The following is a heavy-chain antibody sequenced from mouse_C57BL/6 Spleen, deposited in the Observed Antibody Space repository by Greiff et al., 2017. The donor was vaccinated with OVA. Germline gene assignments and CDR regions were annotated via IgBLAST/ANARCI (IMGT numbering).Heavy chain of an antibody. CDR3: ARSVITTVVEGYFDV. J-gene: IGHJ1*03. D-gene: IGHD1-1*01. V-gene: IGHV1-59*01. Sequence: QVQLQQPGAELVRPGTSVKLSCKASGYTFTSYWMHWVKQRPGQGLEWIGVIDPYDSYTNYNQKFKGKATLTVDTASITAYMQLSSLTSEDSAVYYCARSVITTVVEGYFDVWGTGTTVTVSS. CDR2: IDPYDSYT. CDR1: GYTFTSYW.